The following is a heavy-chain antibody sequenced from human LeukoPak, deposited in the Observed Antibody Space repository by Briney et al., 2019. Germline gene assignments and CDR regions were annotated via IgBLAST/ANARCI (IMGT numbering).Heavy chain of an antibody. CDR3: ARQKVRGVYYYGMDV. D-gene: IGHD3-10*01. Sequence: SVKVSCKASGGTFSSYAISWVRQAPGQGLEWMGGIIPIFGTANYARKFQGRVTITADKSTSTAYMELSSLRSEDTAVYYCARQKVRGVYYYGMDVWGKGTTVTVSS. J-gene: IGHJ6*04. CDR1: GGTFSSYA. CDR2: IIPIFGTA. V-gene: IGHV1-69*06.